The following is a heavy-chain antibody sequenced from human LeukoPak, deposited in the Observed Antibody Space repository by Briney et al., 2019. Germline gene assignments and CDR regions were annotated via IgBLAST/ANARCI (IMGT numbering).Heavy chain of an antibody. CDR2: INDDGSRF. CDR3: ARVRTNAYGFDY. Sequence: GGPLRLSCVGSGFPFNFYWMHWVRQAPGKGLEWVSHINDDGSRFTYADFVKGRFTHSRDNAKNTVYLQMNSLRVEDTAVYYCARVRTNAYGFDYWGQGAQVTVSS. J-gene: IGHJ4*02. CDR1: GFPFNFYW. D-gene: IGHD3-10*01. V-gene: IGHV3-74*03.